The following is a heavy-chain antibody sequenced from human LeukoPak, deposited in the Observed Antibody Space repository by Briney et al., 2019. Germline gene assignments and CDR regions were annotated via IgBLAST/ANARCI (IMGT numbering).Heavy chain of an antibody. Sequence: ASVKVSCKASVYTFTGYDINWVRKATGQGHEWMGWMNPNTGDTGYAQKFQGRVTMTRNTSIGTAYMELSGLRSEDTAVYYCTRGSLSGSSRDYWGQGTLVTVSS. V-gene: IGHV1-8*01. CDR3: TRGSLSGSSRDY. D-gene: IGHD1-26*01. CDR1: VYTFTGYD. CDR2: MNPNTGDT. J-gene: IGHJ4*02.